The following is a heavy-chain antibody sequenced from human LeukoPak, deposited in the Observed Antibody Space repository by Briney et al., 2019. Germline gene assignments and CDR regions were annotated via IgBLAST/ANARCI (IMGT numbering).Heavy chain of an antibody. CDR2: IYTSGST. J-gene: IGHJ3*02. V-gene: IGHV4-4*07. CDR3: ARLRVTGYGADDAFDI. Sequence: PSETLSLTCTVSGGSISSYYWSWIRQPAGKGLEWIGRIYTSGSTNYNPSLKSRVTMSVDTSKNQFSLKLSSVTAADTAVYYCARLRVTGYGADDAFDIWGQGTMVTVSS. D-gene: IGHD4/OR15-4a*01. CDR1: GGSISSYY.